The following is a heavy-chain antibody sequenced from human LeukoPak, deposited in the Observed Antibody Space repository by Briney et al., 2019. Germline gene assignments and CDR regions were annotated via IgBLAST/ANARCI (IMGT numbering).Heavy chain of an antibody. CDR3: ARPARARLGELLDY. V-gene: IGHV1-69*06. D-gene: IGHD3-16*01. CDR2: IIPIFGTA. J-gene: IGHJ4*02. Sequence: SVKVSCKASGGTFSSYAISWVRQAPGQGLEWMGGIIPIFGTANYAQKLQGRVTITADKSTSTAYMELSSLRSEDTAVYYCARPARARLGELLDYWGQGTLVTVSS. CDR1: GGTFSSYA.